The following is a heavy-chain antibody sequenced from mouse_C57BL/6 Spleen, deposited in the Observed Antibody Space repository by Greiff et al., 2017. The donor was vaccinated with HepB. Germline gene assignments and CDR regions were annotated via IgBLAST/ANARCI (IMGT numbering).Heavy chain of an antibody. Sequence: KVEESAGGLVQPGSSMKLSCTASGYTFSDYYMAWVRQVPEKGLEWVANINYDGSSTYYLDSLKSRFIISRDNAKNILYLLMSSLKSEDTATYCCARYDYDEYFDVWGTGTTVTVSS. D-gene: IGHD2-4*01. CDR3: ARYDYDEYFDV. CDR1: GYTFSDYY. CDR2: INYDGSST. V-gene: IGHV5-16*01. J-gene: IGHJ1*03.